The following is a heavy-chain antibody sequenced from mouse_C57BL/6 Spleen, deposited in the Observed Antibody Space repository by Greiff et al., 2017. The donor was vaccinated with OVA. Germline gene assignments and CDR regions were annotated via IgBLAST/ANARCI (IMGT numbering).Heavy chain of an antibody. CDR1: GYAFSSSW. J-gene: IGHJ1*03. V-gene: IGHV1-82*01. CDR2: IYPGDGDT. D-gene: IGHD2-3*01. CDR3: ALYDGTTRYFDV. Sequence: QVQLQQSGPELVKPGASVKISCKASGYAFSSSWMNWVKQRPGKGLEWIGRIYPGDGDTNYNGKFKGKATLTADKSSSTAYMQLSSLTSEDSAVYFCALYDGTTRYFDVWGTGTTVTVSS.